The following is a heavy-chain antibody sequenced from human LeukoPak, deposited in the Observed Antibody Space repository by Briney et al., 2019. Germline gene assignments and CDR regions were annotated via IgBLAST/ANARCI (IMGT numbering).Heavy chain of an antibody. D-gene: IGHD1-26*01. CDR1: GGSISSYY. J-gene: IGHJ4*02. V-gene: IGHV4-59*12. CDR3: ARDNVGTEYYFDY. Sequence: SETLSLTCTVSGGSISSYYWSWIRQPPGKGLEWIGYIYHSGSTYYNPSLKSRVTISVDRSKNQFSLKLSSVTAADTAVYYCARDNVGTEYYFDYWGQGTLVTVSS. CDR2: IYHSGST.